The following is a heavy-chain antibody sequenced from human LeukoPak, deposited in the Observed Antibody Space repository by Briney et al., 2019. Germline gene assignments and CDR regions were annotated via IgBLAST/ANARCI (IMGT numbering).Heavy chain of an antibody. J-gene: IGHJ3*02. CDR1: GFTFSSYE. Sequence: GGSLRLSCAASGFTFSSYEMNWVRQAPGKGLEWVSYISSSGSTIYYADSVKGRFTISRDNAKNSLYLQMNSLRAEDTAVYYCARDGGYSYGFFPDAFDIWGQGTMVTVSS. D-gene: IGHD5-18*01. V-gene: IGHV3-48*03. CDR3: ARDGGYSYGFFPDAFDI. CDR2: ISSSGSTI.